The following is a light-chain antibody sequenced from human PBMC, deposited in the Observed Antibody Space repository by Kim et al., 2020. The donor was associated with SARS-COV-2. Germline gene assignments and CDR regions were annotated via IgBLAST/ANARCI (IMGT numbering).Light chain of an antibody. Sequence: DIQMTQSPSSLSASVGDRVTITCRASQDIKNCLAWYQQNPGRAPKRLIYDASSLQSGVPTRFSGSGSGTEFTLTISSLQPEDFATYCCLQHNTYPWTFGQGTKVDIK. J-gene: IGKJ1*01. CDR2: DAS. CDR3: LQHNTYPWT. V-gene: IGKV1-17*01. CDR1: QDIKNC.